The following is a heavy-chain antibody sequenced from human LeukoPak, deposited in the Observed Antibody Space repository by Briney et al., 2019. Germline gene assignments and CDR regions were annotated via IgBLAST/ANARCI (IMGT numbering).Heavy chain of an antibody. D-gene: IGHD5-24*01. CDR3: ARQRDGYSFDY. V-gene: IGHV3-7*01. J-gene: IGHJ4*02. Sequence: PGGSLRLSCAASGFTFSSYWMTWVRQAPGKGLEWVANIKQDGSEKYYVDSVKGRFTISRDNAKNSLYLQMNSLRAEDTAVYYCARQRDGYSFDYWGQGTLVTVSS. CDR1: GFTFSSYW. CDR2: IKQDGSEK.